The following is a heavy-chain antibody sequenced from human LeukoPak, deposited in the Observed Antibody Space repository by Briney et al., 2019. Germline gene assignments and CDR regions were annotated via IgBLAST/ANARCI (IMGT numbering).Heavy chain of an antibody. Sequence: SGGSLRLSCAASGFTFSSFSMNWVRQAPGKGLEWVSPISSSSRYIYYADSVKGRFTISRDNAKNSLYLQMNSLRAEDTAVYYCARENDYGDYVMDYWGQGTLVTVSS. CDR3: ARENDYGDYVMDY. D-gene: IGHD4-17*01. V-gene: IGHV3-21*01. CDR1: GFTFSSFS. CDR2: ISSSSRYI. J-gene: IGHJ4*02.